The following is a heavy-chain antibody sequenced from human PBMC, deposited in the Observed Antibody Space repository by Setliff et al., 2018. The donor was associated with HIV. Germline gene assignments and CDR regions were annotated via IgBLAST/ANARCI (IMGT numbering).Heavy chain of an antibody. Sequence: PSETLSLTCTVSGDSIISSRNFWGWIRQPPGKGLEWIGNIHSRGSTYYNPSLKSRVFISVDLSINQFSFKLTSVTAADTAVYYCARWNNDLESFDYWGQGALVTVSS. J-gene: IGHJ4*02. CDR2: IHSRGST. CDR1: GDSIISSRNF. V-gene: IGHV4-39*01. D-gene: IGHD3-3*01. CDR3: ARWNNDLESFDY.